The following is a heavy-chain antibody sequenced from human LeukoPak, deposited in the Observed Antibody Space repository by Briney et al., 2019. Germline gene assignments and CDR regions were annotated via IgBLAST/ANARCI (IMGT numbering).Heavy chain of an antibody. CDR2: IYYSGGT. CDR3: ACGGSSHY. CDR1: GGPISSYY. Sequence: PSETLSLTCTVSGGPISSYYWSWIRQPPGKGLEWIGYIYYSGGTNYNPSLKSRVTISVDTSKNQFSLKLSSVTAADTAVYYCACGGSSHYWGQGTLVTVSS. V-gene: IGHV4-59*01. J-gene: IGHJ4*02. D-gene: IGHD2-15*01.